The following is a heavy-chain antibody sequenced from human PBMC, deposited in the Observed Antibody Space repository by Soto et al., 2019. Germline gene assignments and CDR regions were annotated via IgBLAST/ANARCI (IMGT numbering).Heavy chain of an antibody. CDR3: ARCNAEPGQCFFLY. CDR2: ISGGGTTT. CDR1: GFTFSSYA. Sequence: GGSLRLSCAGSGFTFSSYAMTWVRQAPGKGLEWVSGISGGGTTTYYADSVGGRFTISRDNSRNTLYMQMDSLRAEDTAVYYCARCNAEPGQCFFLYWGQGTLVTVSS. V-gene: IGHV3-23*01. J-gene: IGHJ4*02. D-gene: IGHD2-8*01.